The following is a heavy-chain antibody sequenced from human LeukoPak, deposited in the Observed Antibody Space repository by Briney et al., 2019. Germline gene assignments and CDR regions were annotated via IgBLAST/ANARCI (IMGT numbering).Heavy chain of an antibody. D-gene: IGHD6-13*01. CDR2: IYYSGST. V-gene: IGHV4-59*01. CDR3: ARESTLSSSYPLDP. Sequence: SETLSLTCTVSGGSISCYYWSWIRQPPGKGLEWIGYIYYSGSTNYNPSLKSRVTISVDTSKNQFSLKLSSVTAADTAVYYCARESTLSSSYPLDPWGQGTLVTVSS. CDR1: GGSISCYY. J-gene: IGHJ5*02.